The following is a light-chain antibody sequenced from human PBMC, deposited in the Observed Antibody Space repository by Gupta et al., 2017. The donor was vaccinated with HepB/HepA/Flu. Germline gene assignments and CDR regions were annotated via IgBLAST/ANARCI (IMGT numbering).Light chain of an antibody. CDR2: DVF. Sequence: DIQMTQSPSSLSASVGDRVTITCRASQSISSHLNWYQQLPGQAPKLLIYDVFSLQSGVPSRFSGSGSGTDFTLTISSLQRDDFATYYCQQSYSTPITFGRGTQLEIK. CDR1: QSISSH. CDR3: QQSYSTPIT. V-gene: IGKV1-39*01. J-gene: IGKJ5*01.